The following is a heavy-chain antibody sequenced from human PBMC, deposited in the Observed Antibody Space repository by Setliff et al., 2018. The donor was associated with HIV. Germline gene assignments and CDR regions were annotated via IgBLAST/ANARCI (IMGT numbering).Heavy chain of an antibody. Sequence: GGSLRLSCAASGFTLSDHWMHWVRQVPGKGLVWVSRTNNDGSITNYADFVKGRFTMSRDSAKNTLYLQMNSLRVEDTAVYYCARIGAGILAYWGQGTLVTVSS. J-gene: IGHJ4*02. D-gene: IGHD6-19*01. CDR2: TNNDGSIT. CDR1: GFTLSDHW. V-gene: IGHV3-74*01. CDR3: ARIGAGILAY.